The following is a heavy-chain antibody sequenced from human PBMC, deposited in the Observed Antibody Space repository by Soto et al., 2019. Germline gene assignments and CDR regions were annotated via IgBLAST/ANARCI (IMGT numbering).Heavy chain of an antibody. CDR1: GFSFSDSY. D-gene: IGHD2-8*01. V-gene: IGHV4-59*01. J-gene: IGHJ4*02. CDR3: ARYCNNSDCRHLYYFDY. Sequence: WGSLRLSCATSGFSFSDSYMSWIRQPPGKGLEWIGNVYFTGTTIYNPSLKSRVTMSVDTYKDQFFLKLTSVTAADTAVYYCARYCNNSDCRHLYYFDYWGLGTLVTVSS. CDR2: VYFTGTT.